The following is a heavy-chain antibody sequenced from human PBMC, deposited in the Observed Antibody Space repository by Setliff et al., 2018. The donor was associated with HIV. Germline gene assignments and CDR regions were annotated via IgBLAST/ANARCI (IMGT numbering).Heavy chain of an antibody. CDR2: ISNSGSN. D-gene: IGHD3-10*01. CDR1: GGSISRTSYY. Sequence: PSETLSLTCTVSGGSISRTSYYWGWIRQPPGKGLEWIGSISNSGSNYYSPSLKSRVTISVDTSKNQFSLKVNSVTAADTAVYFCARDAGPHYGSGPPLEYWGQGIQVTVSS. J-gene: IGHJ4*02. CDR3: ARDAGPHYGSGPPLEY. V-gene: IGHV4-39*02.